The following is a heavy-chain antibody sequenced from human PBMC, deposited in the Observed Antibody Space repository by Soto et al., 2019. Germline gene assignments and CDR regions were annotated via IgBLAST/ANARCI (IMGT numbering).Heavy chain of an antibody. J-gene: IGHJ6*02. V-gene: IGHV3-30*18. CDR3: AKLAAVRPVLYV. D-gene: IGHD6-13*01. Sequence: GGSLRLSCAASGFTFSIYGIHWVRQAPGRGLEWVALISYDGMNEYYGDSVKGRFTISRDNSKNTLYLQMDSLRTEDTAVYYCAKLAAVRPVLYVWGQGTAVTVSS. CDR2: ISYDGMNE. CDR1: GFTFSIYG.